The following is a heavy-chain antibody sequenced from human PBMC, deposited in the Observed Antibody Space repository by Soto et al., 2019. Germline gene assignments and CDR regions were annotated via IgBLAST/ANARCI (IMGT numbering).Heavy chain of an antibody. CDR3: ARGRIIVAGGFDL. Sequence: ASVKVSCKTSGYTFTTYGITWVRQAPGQGLEWMGWINGHTGNTNSAEKFQGRVTMTRNTSISTVYMELSSLSFEDTAVYYCARGRIIVAGGFDLWGQGTLVTVSS. CDR1: GYTFTTYG. D-gene: IGHD6-19*01. CDR2: INGHTGNT. J-gene: IGHJ5*02. V-gene: IGHV1-8*02.